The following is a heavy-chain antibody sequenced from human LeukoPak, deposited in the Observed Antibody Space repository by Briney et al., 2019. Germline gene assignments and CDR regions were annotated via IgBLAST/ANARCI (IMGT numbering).Heavy chain of an antibody. Sequence: GGSLRLSCAASGFTFSSYAMSWVRQAPGKGLEWVSAISGSGGSTYYADSVKGRFTISRDNSKNTLYLQMNSLRAEDTAVYYCAKVGMATIGFYYYYMDVWGQGTTVTVSS. CDR3: AKVGMATIGFYYYYMDV. D-gene: IGHD5-24*01. J-gene: IGHJ6*03. V-gene: IGHV3-23*01. CDR2: ISGSGGST. CDR1: GFTFSSYA.